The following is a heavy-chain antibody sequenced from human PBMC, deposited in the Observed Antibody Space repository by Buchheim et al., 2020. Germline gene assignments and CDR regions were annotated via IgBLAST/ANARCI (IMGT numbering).Heavy chain of an antibody. CDR2: IWADGVTK. V-gene: IGHV3-33*01. CDR1: GYTFSSHG. D-gene: IGHD1-26*01. J-gene: IGHJ4*02. Sequence: QVQLVQYGGGVVQPGRSLRLSCEASGYTFSSHGMQWVRQAPGKGLEWVAVIWADGVTKYYADSVKGRFTIPRDISKSTLFLEMNILRGEDTAVYYCARDPQGGYFDYWGQG. CDR3: ARDPQGGYFDY.